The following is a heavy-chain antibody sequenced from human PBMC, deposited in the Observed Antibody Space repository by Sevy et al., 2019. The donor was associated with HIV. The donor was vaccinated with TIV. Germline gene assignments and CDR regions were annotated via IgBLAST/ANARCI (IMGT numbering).Heavy chain of an antibody. J-gene: IGHJ5*02. Sequence: SETLSLTCAVHDGSFSGYYWNWIRQLPGKGLEWIGEIKESGITYYNPSLKIRVTISVDTSNKQFSLKLNSVTAVDSAVYFCARSPPVVVVPGAPSWFDPWGQGTLVTVSS. CDR1: DGSFSGYY. CDR2: IKESGIT. V-gene: IGHV4-34*01. D-gene: IGHD2-2*01. CDR3: ARSPPVVVVPGAPSWFDP.